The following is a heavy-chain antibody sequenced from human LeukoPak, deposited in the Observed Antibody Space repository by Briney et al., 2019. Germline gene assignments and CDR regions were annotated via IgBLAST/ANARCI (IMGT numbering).Heavy chain of an antibody. J-gene: IGHJ4*02. CDR1: GFTVSSNY. V-gene: IGHV3-23*01. Sequence: GGSLRLSCAASGFTVSSNYMSWVRQAPGKGLEWVSAISGSGGSTYYADSVKGRFTISRDNSKNTLYLQMNSLRAEDTAVYYCASSGWLQPDDYWGQGTLVTVSS. D-gene: IGHD5-24*01. CDR2: ISGSGGST. CDR3: ASSGWLQPDDY.